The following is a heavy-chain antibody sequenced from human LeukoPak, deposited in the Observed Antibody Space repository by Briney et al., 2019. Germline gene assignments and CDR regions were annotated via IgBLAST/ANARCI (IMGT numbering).Heavy chain of an antibody. CDR3: ARTTLSLYYMDV. CDR2: IYYSGST. D-gene: IGHD4-11*01. Sequence: KPSETLSLTCTVSGGSISSYYWSWIRQPPGKGLEWIGYIYYSGSTNYNPSLKSRVTISVDTSKNQFSLKLSSVTAADTAVYYCARTTLSLYYMDVWGKGTTVTISS. V-gene: IGHV4-59*01. J-gene: IGHJ6*03. CDR1: GGSISSYY.